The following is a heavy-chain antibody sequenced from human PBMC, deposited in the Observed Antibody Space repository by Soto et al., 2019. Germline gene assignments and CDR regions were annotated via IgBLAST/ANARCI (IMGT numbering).Heavy chain of an antibody. CDR2: ISYDGSNK. CDR1: GFTFSSYG. J-gene: IGHJ4*02. D-gene: IGHD3-9*01. V-gene: IGHV3-30*18. Sequence: GGSLRLSCAASGFTFSSYGMHWDRQAPGKGLEWVAVISYDGSNKYYADSVKGRFTISRDNSKNTLYLQMNSLRAEDTAVYYCAKDGTGYFDYWGQGTLVTVCS. CDR3: AKDGTGYFDY.